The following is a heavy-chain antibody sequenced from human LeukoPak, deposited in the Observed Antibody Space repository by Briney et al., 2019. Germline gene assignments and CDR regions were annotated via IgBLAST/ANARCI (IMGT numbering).Heavy chain of an antibody. D-gene: IGHD4-11*01. Sequence: SETLSLTCTVSRGSISISSYYWGWIRQPPGKRLEWIGSFYYIGGTYYNPSLEGRVTISADSSKNQFSLKLTSVTDADTALYYCARILTTFDSWGQGTLVTVSS. CDR2: FYYIGGT. CDR1: RGSISISSYY. J-gene: IGHJ4*02. CDR3: ARILTTFDS. V-gene: IGHV4-39*01.